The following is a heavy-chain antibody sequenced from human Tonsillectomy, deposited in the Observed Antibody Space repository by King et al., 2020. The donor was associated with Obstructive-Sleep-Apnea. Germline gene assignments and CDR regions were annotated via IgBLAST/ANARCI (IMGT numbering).Heavy chain of an antibody. CDR1: GGSISSSSYY. J-gene: IGHJ5*02. V-gene: IGHV4-39*07. CDR3: ARDLYYYGSGGNWFDP. Sequence: QLQESGPGLVKPSETLSLTCTVSGGSISSSSYYWGWIRQPPGKGLEWIGSIYYSGSTYYNPSLKSRVTISVDTSKNQFSLKLSSVTAADTAVYYCARDLYYYGSGGNWFDPWGQGTLVTVSS. D-gene: IGHD3-10*01. CDR2: IYYSGST.